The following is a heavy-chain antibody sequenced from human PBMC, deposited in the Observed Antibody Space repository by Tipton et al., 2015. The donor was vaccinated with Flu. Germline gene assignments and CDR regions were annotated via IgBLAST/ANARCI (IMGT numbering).Heavy chain of an antibody. D-gene: IGHD1-14*01. CDR2: IIPMFGTT. V-gene: IGHV1-69*06. CDR1: GGTLSSHD. J-gene: IGHJ6*03. CDR3: ARALSPIMQPDELRSSYYYMDV. Sequence: QVQLVQSGAEVKKPGSSVRVSCKASGGTLSSHDISWVRQAPGQGLEWMGGIIPMFGTTNYAQKFQGRVTLTADRSTSTAYMELSRLRSDDTAVYYCARALSPIMQPDELRSSYYYMDVWGQGTTVTVSS.